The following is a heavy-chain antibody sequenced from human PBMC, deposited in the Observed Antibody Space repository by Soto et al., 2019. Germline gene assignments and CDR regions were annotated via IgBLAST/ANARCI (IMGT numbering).Heavy chain of an antibody. CDR3: AKDIALIVSPPAFDY. D-gene: IGHD3-22*01. CDR1: GFTFSSYA. CDR2: ISGSGGSK. J-gene: IGHJ4*02. Sequence: GGSLRLSCAASGFTFSSYAMSWVRQAPGKGLEWVSLISGSGGSKYYADSVKGRFTISRDNSKNTPYLQMNGLRGEDTAVYYCAKDIALIVSPPAFDYWGQGTLVTVSS. V-gene: IGHV3-23*01.